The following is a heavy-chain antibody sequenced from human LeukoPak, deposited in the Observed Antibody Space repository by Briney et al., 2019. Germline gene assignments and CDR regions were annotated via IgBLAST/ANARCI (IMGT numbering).Heavy chain of an antibody. CDR3: ASRDTAMVLPFDY. J-gene: IGHJ4*01. Sequence: SETLSLTCTVSGGSISSSSYYWGWIRQPPGKGLEWIGSIYYSGTTYYNPSLKSRVTISVDTSKNQFSLKLSSVTAADTAVYYCASRDTAMVLPFDYWGQGTLVTVSS. CDR2: IYYSGTT. V-gene: IGHV4-39*07. D-gene: IGHD5-18*01. CDR1: GGSISSSSYY.